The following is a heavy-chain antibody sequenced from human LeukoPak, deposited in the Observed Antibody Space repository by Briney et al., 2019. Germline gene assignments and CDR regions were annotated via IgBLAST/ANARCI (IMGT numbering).Heavy chain of an antibody. CDR3: ARDDNHAFEY. V-gene: IGHV1-2*02. CDR2: INPNSGGT. Sequence: ASVKVSCKASGYTFTGYYLHWVRQAPGQGREWMGWINPNSGGTNYAQKCQGRVTMTRDTSISTTYMELSRLRSDDTALYYCARDDNHAFEYWGQGILVTVSS. J-gene: IGHJ4*02. D-gene: IGHD1-1*01. CDR1: GYTFTGYY.